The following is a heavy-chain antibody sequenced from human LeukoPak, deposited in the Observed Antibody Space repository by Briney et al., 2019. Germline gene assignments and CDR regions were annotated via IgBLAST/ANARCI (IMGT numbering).Heavy chain of an antibody. CDR2: INQDGSEK. V-gene: IGHV3-7*03. D-gene: IGHD4-17*01. CDR1: GFTFINYW. J-gene: IGHJ4*02. Sequence: HSGGSLRLSCAASGFTFINYWMSWVRQAPGKGLEWVGNINQDGSEKYYVDSVKGRFTISRDNSKNTLYLQMNSLRAEDTAVYYCAKGPPLYGVFDYWGQGTLVTVSS. CDR3: AKGPPLYGVFDY.